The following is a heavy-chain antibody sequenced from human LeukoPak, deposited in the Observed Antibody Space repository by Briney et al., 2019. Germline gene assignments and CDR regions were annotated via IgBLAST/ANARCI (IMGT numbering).Heavy chain of an antibody. J-gene: IGHJ5*02. Sequence: GGSLRLSCVASGLTVSNRWMSWVRQAPGKGLEWVANIREERGQEYYVDSVKGRFTISKNSAKNSLYLQMNTLRVEDTAMYYCASLDTAKQPLANHWGQGTLVTVSS. CDR3: ASLDTAKQPLANH. CDR2: IREERGQE. V-gene: IGHV3-7*03. CDR1: GLTVSNRW. D-gene: IGHD5-18*01.